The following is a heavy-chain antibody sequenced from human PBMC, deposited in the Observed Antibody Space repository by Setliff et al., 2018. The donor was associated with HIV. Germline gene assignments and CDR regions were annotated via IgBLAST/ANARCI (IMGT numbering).Heavy chain of an antibody. V-gene: IGHV3-7*03. J-gene: IGHJ6*03. D-gene: IGHD3-16*01. CDR2: IKQDGREK. CDR1: GFTFSSYW. Sequence: PGGSLRLSCAASGFTFSSYWMTWVRQAPGKGLDWVANIKQDGREKYYVDSVKGRFTISRDNTKNSLYLQMNNLRAEDTAVYYCARSGGIGNYHWDVWGKGTTVTVSS. CDR3: ARSGGIGNYHWDV.